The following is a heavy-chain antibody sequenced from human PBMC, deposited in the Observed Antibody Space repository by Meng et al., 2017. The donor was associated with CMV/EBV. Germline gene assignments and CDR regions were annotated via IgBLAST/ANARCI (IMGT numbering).Heavy chain of an antibody. CDR1: GGTFSTFA. V-gene: IGHV1-69*12. J-gene: IGHJ4*02. Sequence: QVQRVQSAAEVKKPGSSVKVSCNTSGGTFSTFAISWVRQAPGEGLEWMGGIIPVFETANYAERFQDRVTITADDSTTTAYMELSSLRADDTALYFCARGGDSWYSDYWGQGTLVTVSS. D-gene: IGHD1-26*01. CDR2: IIPVFETA. CDR3: ARGGDSWYSDY.